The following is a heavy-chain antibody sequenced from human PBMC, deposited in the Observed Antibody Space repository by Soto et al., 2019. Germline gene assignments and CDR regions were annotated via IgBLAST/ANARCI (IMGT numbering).Heavy chain of an antibody. CDR3: ARHGRGGSFYYYGMDV. CDR1: CGSISSYY. CDR2: IYYSVST. V-gene: IGHV4-39*01. Sequence: PSETLSLTWXVSCGSISSYYCGWILQTPLKGLEWIGSIYYSVSTYYNPSLKSRVTISVDTSKNQFSLKLNSVTAADTAVYYCARHGRGGSFYYYGMDVWGQGTTVTVSS. J-gene: IGHJ6*02. D-gene: IGHD2-15*01.